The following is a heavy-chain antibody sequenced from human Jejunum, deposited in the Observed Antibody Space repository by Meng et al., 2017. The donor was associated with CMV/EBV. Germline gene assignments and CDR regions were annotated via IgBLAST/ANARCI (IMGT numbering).Heavy chain of an antibody. D-gene: IGHD3-22*01. J-gene: IGHJ3*02. Sequence: SGFSFSNYWMHWIRQAPGKGLMWVSRIDNDGRGTVYANFVKGRFTISRDNAKKTFYLQMNSLSAEDTAVYYCVASGYDSIHAFDIWGQETVVTVSS. CDR1: GFSFSNYW. CDR3: VASGYDSIHAFDI. V-gene: IGHV3-74*01. CDR2: IDNDGRGT.